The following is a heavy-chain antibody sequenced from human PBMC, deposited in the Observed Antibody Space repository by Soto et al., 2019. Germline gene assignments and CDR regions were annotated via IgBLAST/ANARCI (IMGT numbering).Heavy chain of an antibody. CDR2: ISYDGSNK. D-gene: IGHD2-8*01. J-gene: IGHJ5*02. CDR3: ARDAGDCTNGVCYGGWFDP. CDR1: GFTFSSYA. V-gene: IGHV3-30-3*01. Sequence: QVQLVESGGGVVQPGRSLRLSCAASGFTFSSYAMHWVRQAPGKGLEWVALISYDGSNKYYADSVKGRFTISRDNSKNTLYLQMNSLRAEDTAVYYCARDAGDCTNGVCYGGWFDPWGQGTLVTVSS.